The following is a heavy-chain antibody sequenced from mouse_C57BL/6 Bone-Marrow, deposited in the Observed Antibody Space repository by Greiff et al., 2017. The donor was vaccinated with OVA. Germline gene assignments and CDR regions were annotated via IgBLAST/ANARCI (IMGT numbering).Heavy chain of an antibody. CDR2: ISSGGSYT. CDR3: ARYLLLRSFYAMDY. J-gene: IGHJ4*01. Sequence: EVKLVESGGDLVKPGGSLKLSCAASGFTFSSYGMSWVRQTPDKRLEWVATISSGGSYTYYPDSVKGRFTISRDNAKNTLYLQMSSLKSEDTAMYYCARYLLLRSFYAMDYWGQGTSVTVSS. V-gene: IGHV5-6*01. CDR1: GFTFSSYG. D-gene: IGHD1-1*01.